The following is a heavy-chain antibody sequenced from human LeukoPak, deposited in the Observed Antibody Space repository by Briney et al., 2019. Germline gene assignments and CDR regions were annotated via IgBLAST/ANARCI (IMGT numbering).Heavy chain of an antibody. CDR2: IYSSGRT. CDR1: GDSISSGSYY. D-gene: IGHD1-26*01. V-gene: IGHV4-61*02. Sequence: SETLSLTCTVSGDSISSGSYYWSWIRQPAGEGLEWIGRIYSSGRTHYSPSLKSRVAISVNTSKNRFSLRLSSVTAADTAVYYCARDLGGSYSSETWFDPWGQGTLVTVSS. J-gene: IGHJ5*02. CDR3: ARDLGGSYSSETWFDP.